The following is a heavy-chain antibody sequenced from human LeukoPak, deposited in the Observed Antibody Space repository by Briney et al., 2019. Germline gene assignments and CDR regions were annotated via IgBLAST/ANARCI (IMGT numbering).Heavy chain of an antibody. CDR3: ARDRRLGYSYGYFDY. V-gene: IGHV3-21*01. J-gene: IGHJ4*02. Sequence: GGSLRLSCAASGFTFSTYSMNWVRQAPGKGLEWVSYISSSRSYIYYADSLKGRFTISRDNAKNSLYLQMNSLKAEDTAVYYCARDRRLGYSYGYFDYWGQGTLVTVSS. CDR1: GFTFSTYS. D-gene: IGHD5-18*01. CDR2: ISSSRSYI.